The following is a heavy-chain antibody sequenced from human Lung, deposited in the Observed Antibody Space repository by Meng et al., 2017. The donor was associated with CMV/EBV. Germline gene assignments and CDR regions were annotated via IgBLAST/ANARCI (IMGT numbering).Heavy chain of an antibody. D-gene: IGHD3-10*01. CDR2: IPRRGSS. CDR1: GDSTPYHKW. J-gene: IGHJ1*01. Sequence: QLQASAPVLEQPSVSLSITWAVSGDSTPYHKWWAWVRQPPGKGRGWMGEIPRRGSSAYNPSLKRRVSMSIDKAKNQFSLKLTSVTAADTAVYHCLRRSGGSVWGQGTLVTVSS. V-gene: IGHV4-4*02. CDR3: LRRSGGSV.